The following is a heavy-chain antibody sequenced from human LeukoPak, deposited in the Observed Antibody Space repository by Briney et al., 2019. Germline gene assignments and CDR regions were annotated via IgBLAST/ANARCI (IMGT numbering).Heavy chain of an antibody. CDR2: ISLGSDDI. V-gene: IGHV3-21*05. Sequence: GGSLRLSCVASGFMFGGHSMHWVRQAPGKGLEWISYISLGSDDIYYADSVKGRFTISRDNSKNTLYLQMNSLRAEDTAVYYCARDQEAFDYWGQGTLVTVSS. J-gene: IGHJ4*02. CDR1: GFMFGGHS. CDR3: ARDQEAFDY.